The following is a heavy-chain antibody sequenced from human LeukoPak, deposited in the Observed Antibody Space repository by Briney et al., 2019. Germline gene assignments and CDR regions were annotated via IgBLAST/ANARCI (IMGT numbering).Heavy chain of an antibody. D-gene: IGHD2-2*03. CDR2: IKKDGSET. J-gene: IGHJ4*02. CDR3: AKVDIVVVPAAKRYSYGYDY. Sequence: PGGSLRLSCAASGFTFSTYWMNWVRQAPGKGLEWVASIKKDGSETYYVDSVKGRFTISRDNTENSLYLQMNSLRAEDTAVYYCAKVDIVVVPAAKRYSYGYDYWGQGTLVTVSS. CDR1: GFTFSTYW. V-gene: IGHV3-7*05.